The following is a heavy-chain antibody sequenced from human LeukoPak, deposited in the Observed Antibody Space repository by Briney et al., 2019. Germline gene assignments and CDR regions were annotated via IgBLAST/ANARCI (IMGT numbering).Heavy chain of an antibody. Sequence: ASVKVSCKASGYTSTSHDINWVRQATGQGLEWMGWMNPNSGNTGYAQKFQGRVTMTRNTSISTAYMELSSLRSEDTAVYYCASLTYYYDSSGYYYDGAFDIWGQGTMVTVSS. V-gene: IGHV1-8*01. J-gene: IGHJ3*02. CDR2: MNPNSGNT. CDR3: ASLTYYYDSSGYYYDGAFDI. CDR1: GYTSTSHD. D-gene: IGHD3-22*01.